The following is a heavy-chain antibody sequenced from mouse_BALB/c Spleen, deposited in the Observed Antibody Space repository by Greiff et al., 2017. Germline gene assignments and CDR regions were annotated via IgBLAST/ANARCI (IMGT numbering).Heavy chain of an antibody. CDR3: AREGYYGGSPYFDV. V-gene: IGHV1-7*01. CDR2: INPSTGYT. Sequence: VKVVESGAELAKPGASVKMSCKASGYTFTSYWMHWVKQRPGQGLEWIGYINPSTGYTEYNQKFKDKATLTADKSSSTAYMPLSRLTSEDSAVYYCAREGYYGGSPYFDVWGAGTTVTVSS. CDR1: GYTFTSYW. J-gene: IGHJ1*01. D-gene: IGHD1-1*01.